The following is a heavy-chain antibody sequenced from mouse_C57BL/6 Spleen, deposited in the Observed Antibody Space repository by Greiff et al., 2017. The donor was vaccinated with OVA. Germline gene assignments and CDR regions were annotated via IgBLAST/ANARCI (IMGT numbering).Heavy chain of an antibody. V-gene: IGHV1-76*01. Sequence: QVQLKESGAELVRPGASVTLSCKASGYTFTDYYINWVKQRPGQGLEWIARIYPGSGNTYYNEKFKGKAKLTAEKSSSTAYMQLSSLTSEDSAVYFCAREDDDAMDYWGQGTSVTVSS. J-gene: IGHJ4*01. CDR1: GYTFTDYY. D-gene: IGHD2-12*01. CDR3: AREDDDAMDY. CDR2: IYPGSGNT.